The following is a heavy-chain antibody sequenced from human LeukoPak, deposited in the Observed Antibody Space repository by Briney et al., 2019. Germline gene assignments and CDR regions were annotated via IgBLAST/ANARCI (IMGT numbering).Heavy chain of an antibody. CDR2: ISGYNGNT. J-gene: IGHJ4*02. D-gene: IGHD2/OR15-2a*01. CDR1: GYTFTSYG. V-gene: IGHV1-18*01. Sequence: ASVKVSCKASGYTFTSYGISWVRQAPGQGLEWMRWISGYNGNTIYAQKLQGRVPMTTDTSTSTAYMDLRSLRSDDTAVYYCARDYCNNPTCHTREFDYWGQGTLVTVSS. CDR3: ARDYCNNPTCHTREFDY.